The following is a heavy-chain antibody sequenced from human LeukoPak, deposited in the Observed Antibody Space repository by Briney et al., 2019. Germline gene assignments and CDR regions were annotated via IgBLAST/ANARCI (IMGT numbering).Heavy chain of an antibody. Sequence: GGSLRLSCIPSGFTFRNYDMHWVRQAPGKGLEWVAFIRRDGSDKYYADSVKGRFTISRDYSKNTLYLQMNSLRAEGTAVYYCARESESYDSSGSTFGYWGQGTLVTVSS. CDR1: GFTFRNYD. D-gene: IGHD3-22*01. CDR2: IRRDGSDK. CDR3: ARESESYDSSGSTFGY. V-gene: IGHV3-30*02. J-gene: IGHJ4*02.